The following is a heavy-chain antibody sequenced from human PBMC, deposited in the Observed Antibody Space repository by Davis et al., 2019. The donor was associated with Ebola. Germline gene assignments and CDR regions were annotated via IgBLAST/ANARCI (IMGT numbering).Heavy chain of an antibody. J-gene: IGHJ6*03. CDR1: GYTFTSYG. CDR2: MNPNSGNT. V-gene: IGHV1-8*02. CDR3: ATGYCSSDISCYNYYYIDV. D-gene: IGHD2-2*01. Sequence: ASVKVSCKASGYTFTSYGISWVRQATGQGLEWMGWMNPNSGNTGYAQKFQGRVTMTRNTSISTAYMELTSLRSDDTAVYYCATGYCSSDISCYNYYYIDVWGQGTTVAVSS.